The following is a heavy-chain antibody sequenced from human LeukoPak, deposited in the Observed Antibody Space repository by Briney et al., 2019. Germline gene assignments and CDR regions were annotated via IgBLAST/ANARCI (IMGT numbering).Heavy chain of an antibody. D-gene: IGHD1-14*01. CDR3: ARDPRGGRMKTYYFDY. CDR2: ISYDGSNK. Sequence: GGSLRLSCAASGFTVSSIHMVWVRQAPGKGLEWVAVISYDGSNKYYADSVKGRYTISRDNSKNTLYLQMNSLRAEDTAVYYCARDPRGGRMKTYYFDYWGQGTLVTVSS. V-gene: IGHV3-30-3*01. J-gene: IGHJ4*02. CDR1: GFTVSSIH.